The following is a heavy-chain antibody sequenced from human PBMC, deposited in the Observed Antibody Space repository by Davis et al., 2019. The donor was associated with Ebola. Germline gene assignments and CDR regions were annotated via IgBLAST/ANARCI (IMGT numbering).Heavy chain of an antibody. D-gene: IGHD2-15*01. J-gene: IGHJ1*01. CDR1: GFTFSNFA. CDR3: ARDSRGGGVTAKDLPY. CDR2: IAYDGSTK. Sequence: GESLKISCAASGFTFSNFAMHWVRQAPGKGLEWVAVIAYDGSTKYYADSVKGRFTISRDDSKNTVSLQVNSLRHEDTAVYYCARDSRGGGVTAKDLPYWGQGTLVTVSS. V-gene: IGHV3-30-3*01.